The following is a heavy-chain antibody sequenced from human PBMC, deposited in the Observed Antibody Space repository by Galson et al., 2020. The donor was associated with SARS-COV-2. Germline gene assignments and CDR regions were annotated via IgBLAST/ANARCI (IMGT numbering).Heavy chain of an antibody. CDR2: ITSSSTYI. Sequence: SCAASGFTFSSYTINWVRQAPGKGLEWVSSITSSSTYIYYTDSVKGRFTISRDNAKNSLYLQMNSLRAEDTAVYYCARRGGSSGFFDYWGQGTLVTVSS. CDR3: ARRGGSSGFFDY. CDR1: GFTFSSYT. D-gene: IGHD6-19*01. V-gene: IGHV3-21*01. J-gene: IGHJ4*02.